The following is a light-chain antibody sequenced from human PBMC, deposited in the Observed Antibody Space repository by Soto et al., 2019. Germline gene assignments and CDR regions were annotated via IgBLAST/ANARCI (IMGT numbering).Light chain of an antibody. CDR3: QQYSTIWT. CDR1: QSVLYSSNNKNY. Sequence: DIVMTQSPDSLAVSLGERATINCKSSQSVLYSSNNKNYLAWYQQKPGQPPKLLIYWASTRESGVPDRFSGSGSGTDFPLTISSLQAEDVAVYYCQQYSTIWTFGQGTKVEIK. J-gene: IGKJ1*01. V-gene: IGKV4-1*01. CDR2: WAS.